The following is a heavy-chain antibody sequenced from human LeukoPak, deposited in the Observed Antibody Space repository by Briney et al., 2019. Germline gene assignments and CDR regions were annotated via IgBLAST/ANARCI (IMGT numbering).Heavy chain of an antibody. CDR1: GGSISSSSYY. Sequence: PSETLSLTCTDSGGSISSSSYYWGWIRQPPGKGLEWIGSIYYSGSTYYNPSLKSRVTISVDTSKNQFSLKLSSVTAADTAVYYCARSPNIVVVVSSFFDYWGQGTLVTVSS. V-gene: IGHV4-39*01. CDR3: ARSPNIVVVVSSFFDY. D-gene: IGHD2-15*01. J-gene: IGHJ4*02. CDR2: IYYSGST.